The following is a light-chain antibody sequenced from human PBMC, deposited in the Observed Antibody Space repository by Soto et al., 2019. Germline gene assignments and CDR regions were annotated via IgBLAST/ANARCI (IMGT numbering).Light chain of an antibody. CDR1: SSDVGGYNY. J-gene: IGLJ1*01. V-gene: IGLV2-14*01. CDR2: EVS. Sequence: QSVLTQPASVSGSPGQSITISCTGTSSDVGGYNYVSWYQQHPGKAPKLMIYEVSNRPSGVSNRFSGSKSGNTASLTISGLQAEDGADYYCSSYTSSSTLVFGTGTNVTVL. CDR3: SSYTSSSTLV.